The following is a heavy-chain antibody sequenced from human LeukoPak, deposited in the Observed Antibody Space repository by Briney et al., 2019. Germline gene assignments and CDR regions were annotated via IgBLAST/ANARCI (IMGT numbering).Heavy chain of an antibody. J-gene: IGHJ6*03. Sequence: GASVKVSCKASGYTFTGYYMHWVRQAPGQGLEWVGFINPYSGGTNNAQKFQGRVTMTRDTSISTAYMELSRLRSDGTAVYYCARDAPRYSGSYWEPYYNYMDVWGKGTTVTVSS. CDR3: ARDAPRYSGSYWEPYYNYMDV. CDR1: GYTFTGYY. D-gene: IGHD1-26*01. V-gene: IGHV1-2*02. CDR2: INPYSGGT.